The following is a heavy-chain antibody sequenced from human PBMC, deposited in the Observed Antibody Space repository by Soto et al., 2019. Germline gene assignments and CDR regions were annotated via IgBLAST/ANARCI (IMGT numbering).Heavy chain of an antibody. CDR3: FVSHAEGIAAAGTPSDYFDY. Sequence: EVQLVESGGGMVQPGGSLRLSCAASGFTFSSYEMNWVRQAPGKGLEWVSYISSSGSTIYYADSVKGRFTISRDNAKNSLYLQMNSLRAEDTAVYYCFVSHAEGIAAAGTPSDYFDYWGQGTLVTVSS. V-gene: IGHV3-48*03. CDR2: ISSSGSTI. D-gene: IGHD6-13*01. CDR1: GFTFSSYE. J-gene: IGHJ4*02.